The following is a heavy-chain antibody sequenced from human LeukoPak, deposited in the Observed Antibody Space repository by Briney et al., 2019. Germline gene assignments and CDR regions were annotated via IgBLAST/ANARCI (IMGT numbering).Heavy chain of an antibody. CDR2: IYPGDSDT. J-gene: IGHJ4*02. CDR3: ARAEGYYYDSSGYSLDY. D-gene: IGHD3-22*01. V-gene: IGHV5-51*01. CDR1: GYSFTSYW. Sequence: GESLKISCKGSGYSFTSYWIGWVRQMPGKGLEGMGIIYPGDSDTRYSPSFQGQVTISADKSISTAYLQWSSLKASDTAMYYCARAEGYYYDSSGYSLDYWGQGTLVTVSS.